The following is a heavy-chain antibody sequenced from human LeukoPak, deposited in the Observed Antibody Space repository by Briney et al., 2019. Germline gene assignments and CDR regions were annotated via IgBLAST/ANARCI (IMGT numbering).Heavy chain of an antibody. Sequence: KSSETLSLTCAVSGGSIGSFYWTWIRQPPGKGLEWIGYTQNSALYRATIKSSPSLQSRVSLSIDTSKKQVSLTVNSVTAADTALYYCARLTSTFYYSMDVWGPGTAVTVSS. J-gene: IGHJ6*02. CDR1: GGSIGSFY. CDR3: ARLTSTFYYSMDV. D-gene: IGHD2/OR15-2a*01. V-gene: IGHV4-59*08. CDR2: TQNSALYRATI.